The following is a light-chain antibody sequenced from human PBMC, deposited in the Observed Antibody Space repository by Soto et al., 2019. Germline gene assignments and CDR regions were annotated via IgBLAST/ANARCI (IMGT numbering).Light chain of an antibody. V-gene: IGKV3-11*01. CDR1: QSVSKY. J-gene: IGKJ1*01. CDR3: QQRSNWPPT. CDR2: DAS. Sequence: EIVLTQSPATLSLSPGERATLSCRASQSVSKYLVWFQQKPGQAPRLLIYDASSRATGIPARFSGSGSGTDFTLTINSLEPEDFAVYYCQQRSNWPPTFGQGTKVEIK.